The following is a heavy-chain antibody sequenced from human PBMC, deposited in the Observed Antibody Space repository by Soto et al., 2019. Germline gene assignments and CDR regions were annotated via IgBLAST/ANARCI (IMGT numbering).Heavy chain of an antibody. Sequence: GGALRLSCAASGFKFSDYWMSWVRQAPGKGLEWVGNIKHDTSEAHYADSVKGRFTITRDNIKNFLFLQMNGLRSDDTASYYCARDGLLFSGPYRPSRFDYWGLGTLVTVSS. CDR3: ARDGLLFSGPYRPSRFDY. J-gene: IGHJ4*02. CDR1: GFKFSDYW. CDR2: IKHDTSEA. D-gene: IGHD3-16*02. V-gene: IGHV3-7*03.